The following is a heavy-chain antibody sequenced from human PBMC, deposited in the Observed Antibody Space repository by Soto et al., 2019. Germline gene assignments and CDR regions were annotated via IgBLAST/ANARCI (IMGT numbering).Heavy chain of an antibody. CDR1: GYTFTGYY. CDR3: ARAVFLSSRSPIGMDV. D-gene: IGHD3-3*01. CDR2: INPNSGGT. V-gene: IGHV1-2*02. Sequence: DSEKVSCKASGYTFTGYYMHWVRQAPGQGLEWMGWINPNSGGTNYAQKFQGRVTMTRDTSISTAYMELSRLRSDDTAVYYCARAVFLSSRSPIGMDVSCPGTTVSVSS. J-gene: IGHJ6*02.